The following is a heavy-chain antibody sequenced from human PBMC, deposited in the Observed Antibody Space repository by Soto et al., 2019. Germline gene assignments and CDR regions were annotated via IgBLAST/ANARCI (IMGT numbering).Heavy chain of an antibody. J-gene: IGHJ6*02. D-gene: IGHD2-15*01. CDR2: IYYSGST. Sequence: SETLSLTCTVSGGSISSYYWSWIRQPPGKGLEWIGYIYYSGSTNYNPSLKSRVTISVDTSKNQFSLKLSSVTAADTAVYYCARGEGYCSGGSCFAYYGMDVWGQGTTVTVSS. V-gene: IGHV4-59*01. CDR1: GGSISSYY. CDR3: ARGEGYCSGGSCFAYYGMDV.